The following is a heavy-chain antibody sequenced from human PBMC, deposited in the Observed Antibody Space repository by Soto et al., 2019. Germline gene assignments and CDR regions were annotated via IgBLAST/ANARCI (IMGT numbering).Heavy chain of an antibody. J-gene: IGHJ6*02. CDR2: IITHTGHT. CDR3: ARDLEAIFSGSYSYYYAMDV. CDR1: GYSFTSYG. D-gene: IGHD6-19*01. V-gene: IGHV1-18*01. Sequence: QVQVVQSGAEVTKPGASVKVSCKASGYSFTSYGIIWVRQAPGQVLEWMGWIITHTGHTNYAQKLQGRVTLTRDTSTSTAYMELRSMRSDDTAVYYCARDLEAIFSGSYSYYYAMDVWGQGTTVTVSS.